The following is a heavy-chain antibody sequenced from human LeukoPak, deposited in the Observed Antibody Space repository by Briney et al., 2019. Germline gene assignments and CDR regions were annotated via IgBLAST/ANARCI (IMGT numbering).Heavy chain of an antibody. J-gene: IGHJ4*02. CDR2: MSVSVGET. CDR1: GFTFSNSA. Sequence: GGSLRLSCAASGFTFSNSAMTWVRQAPGTGLECFSAMSVSVGETHYADSVKGRFTNSRDHSKNTLYLQRNSLRVEDTAIYYCSKDWSCDYWGEGTLITVSS. CDR3: SKDWSCDY. V-gene: IGHV3-23*01. D-gene: IGHD1-26*01.